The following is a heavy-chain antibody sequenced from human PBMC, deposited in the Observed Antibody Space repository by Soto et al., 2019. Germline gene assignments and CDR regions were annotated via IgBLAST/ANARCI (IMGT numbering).Heavy chain of an antibody. CDR1: GYTFTGYA. J-gene: IGHJ4*02. Sequence: ASVKVSCTASGYTFTGYAMHWVRQAPGQRLEWMGWINAGNGNTKYSQKFQGRVTITRDTSASTAYMELSSLRVEDTAVYYCARAQSYDFWSGYIIFYYWGQGIRVTVSS. CDR3: ARAQSYDFWSGYIIFYY. CDR2: INAGNGNT. V-gene: IGHV1-3*01. D-gene: IGHD3-3*01.